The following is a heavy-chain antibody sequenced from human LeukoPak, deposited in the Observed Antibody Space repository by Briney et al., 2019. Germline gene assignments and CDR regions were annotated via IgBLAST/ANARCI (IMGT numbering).Heavy chain of an antibody. D-gene: IGHD3-10*01. CDR1: GYTFTSYG. V-gene: IGHV1-18*01. CDR2: ISAYNGNT. J-gene: IGHJ4*02. Sequence: GASVKVSCKASGYTFTSYGISWVRQAPGQGLEWMGWISAYNGNTNYVQKLQGRVTITTDTSTSTAYMELRSLRSDETAVYYCATTEITMVRGVNVNDYWGQGTLVTASS. CDR3: ATTEITMVRGVNVNDY.